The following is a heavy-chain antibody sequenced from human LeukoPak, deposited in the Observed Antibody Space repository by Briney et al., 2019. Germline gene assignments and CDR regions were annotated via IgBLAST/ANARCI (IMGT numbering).Heavy chain of an antibody. Sequence: GGSLRLSCAASGFTFSSYTMSWVRQAPGKGLEWVSTIATSDGNTYYADSVKGRLTVSRDNSKNTLFLQMNSLRAEDTAVYYCAKDGGLWVSAHWGDSWGRGTLVTVSS. CDR3: AKDGGLWVSAHWGDS. D-gene: IGHD7-27*01. V-gene: IGHV3-23*01. J-gene: IGHJ4*02. CDR1: GFTFSSYT. CDR2: IATSDGNT.